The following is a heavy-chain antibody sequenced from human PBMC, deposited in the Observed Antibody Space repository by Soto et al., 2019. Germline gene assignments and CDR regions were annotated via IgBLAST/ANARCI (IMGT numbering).Heavy chain of an antibody. J-gene: IGHJ5*02. CDR2: IYYSGST. V-gene: IGHV4-31*03. CDR3: ARTSKERPGLLNWFDP. Sequence: SPACTLSGKSISSRGYYWNWIHQHPGKGLEWIGYIYYSGSTYYNPSLKSRVTISVDTSKNQFSLKLSSVTAADTAVYYCARTSKERPGLLNWFDPWGQGTLVTVSS. D-gene: IGHD4-17*01. CDR1: GKSISSRGYY.